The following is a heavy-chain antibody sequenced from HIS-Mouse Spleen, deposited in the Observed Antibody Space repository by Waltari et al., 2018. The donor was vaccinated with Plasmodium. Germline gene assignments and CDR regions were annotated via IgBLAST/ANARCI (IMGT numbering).Heavy chain of an antibody. D-gene: IGHD3-3*01. CDR3: ARLYYDFWSGYYPYGMDV. J-gene: IGHJ6*02. Sequence: EVQLVESGGGLVQPGGSLRLSCAASGFTFSSYWMSWVRQAPGKGLEWVANIKQDGSEKYYVDSVKGRFTISRDNSKNTLYLQMNSLRAEDTAVYYCARLYYDFWSGYYPYGMDVWGQGTTVTVSS. V-gene: IGHV3-7*01. CDR2: IKQDGSEK. CDR1: GFTFSSYW.